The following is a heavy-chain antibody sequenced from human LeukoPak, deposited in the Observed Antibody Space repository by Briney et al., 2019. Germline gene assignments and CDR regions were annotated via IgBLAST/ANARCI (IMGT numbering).Heavy chain of an antibody. CDR2: IIEDGSKK. CDR1: GFTFSNAW. V-gene: IGHV3-7*01. J-gene: IGHJ6*02. Sequence: GGSLRLSCAASGFTFSNAWMSWVRQAPGKGLEWVANIIEDGSKKYYVDSVEGRFTISRDNAKNSVYLQMNSLRAEDTGLYYCARRRYGTGMDVWGQGTTVTVSS. D-gene: IGHD3-10*01. CDR3: ARRRYGTGMDV.